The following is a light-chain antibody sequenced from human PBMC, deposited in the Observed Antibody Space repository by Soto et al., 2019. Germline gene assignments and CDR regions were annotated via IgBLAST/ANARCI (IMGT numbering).Light chain of an antibody. CDR3: QQSYSTPIT. V-gene: IGKV1-39*01. Sequence: DIQMTQSPSSLSASVGDRVTITCLTGQSVSTYLNWYQQKPGKAPKLLINGASILQSGVPSRFSGSGSGTDFTLTISSLQPEDFATYYCQQSYSTPITFGPGSEVEIK. J-gene: IGKJ3*01. CDR1: QSVSTY. CDR2: GAS.